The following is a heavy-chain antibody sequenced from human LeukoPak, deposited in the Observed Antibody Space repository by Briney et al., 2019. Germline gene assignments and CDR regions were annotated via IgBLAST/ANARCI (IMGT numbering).Heavy chain of an antibody. CDR2: ITTSGGST. CDR1: GFAFSFFA. Sequence: GGSLRLSCTASGFAFSFFAMSWLRQAPGKGLEWVSSITTSGGSTSYADSVRGRFTISRDNSKNTLYLQMNSLRAEDTALYYCVCYDNAAEYFHYWGQGTLVTVSS. CDR3: VCYDNAAEYFHY. V-gene: IGHV3-23*01. D-gene: IGHD3-22*01. J-gene: IGHJ1*01.